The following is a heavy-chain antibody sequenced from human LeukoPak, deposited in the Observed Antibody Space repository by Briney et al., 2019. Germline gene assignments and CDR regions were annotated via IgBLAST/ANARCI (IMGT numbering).Heavy chain of an antibody. CDR2: IRYDGSNK. V-gene: IGHV3-30*02. D-gene: IGHD3-10*01. CDR3: ERAAYSIVWFTRYFDL. CDR1: GFTFSSYG. Sequence: GALRLSCAASGFTFSSYGMLWVRQAPGKGLEWVAFIRYDGSNKYYADSVKGRFTISSENAKNSLYLQMNSLRAGHTAVYYCERAAYSIVWFTRYFDLWGRGTLVTVSS. J-gene: IGHJ2*01.